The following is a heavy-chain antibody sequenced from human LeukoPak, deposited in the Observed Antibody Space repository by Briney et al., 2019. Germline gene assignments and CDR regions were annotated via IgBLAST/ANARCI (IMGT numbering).Heavy chain of an antibody. CDR1: GFTFSTYA. CDR2: ISGSGEST. CDR3: AKSLSSSWYAALGY. V-gene: IGHV3-23*01. Sequence: GGSLRLSCAGSGFTFSTYAMSWVRQAPGKGLEWVSGISGSGESTYYADSVKARFIISRDNSKNTLYLQMNSLRAEDTAVYYCAKSLSSSWYAALGYWGQGTLVTVSS. D-gene: IGHD6-13*01. J-gene: IGHJ4*02.